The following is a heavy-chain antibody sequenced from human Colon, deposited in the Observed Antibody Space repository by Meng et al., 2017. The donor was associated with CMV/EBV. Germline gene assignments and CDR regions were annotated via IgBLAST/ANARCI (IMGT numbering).Heavy chain of an antibody. CDR1: GVSVSNYW. CDR2: IHYSGTT. D-gene: IGHD3-10*01. J-gene: IGHJ5*02. CDR3: ARDSYHYGSSTYNWFDP. V-gene: IGHV4-59*02. Sequence: GSLRLSCTVSGVSVSNYWWSWIRQSPGKGLEWIGYIHYSGTTNQNPSLRGRVIMSVDTSKNQFSLKLSSVTAADTAVYYCARDSYHYGSSTYNWFDPWGQGTLVTVSS.